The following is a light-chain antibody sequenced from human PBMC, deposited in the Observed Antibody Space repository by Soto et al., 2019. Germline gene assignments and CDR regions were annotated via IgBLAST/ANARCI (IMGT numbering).Light chain of an antibody. CDR1: SSDVGGYDF. J-gene: IGLJ1*01. Sequence: QSVLTQPASVSGSPGQSITISCTGTSSDVGGYDFVSWYQQHPGKVPKLMIYEVSNRPSGVSNRFSGSKSGNTASLTISGLQAEDEAHYFCSSHTSSRGRVFGTGTKLTVL. CDR2: EVS. CDR3: SSHTSSRGRV. V-gene: IGLV2-14*01.